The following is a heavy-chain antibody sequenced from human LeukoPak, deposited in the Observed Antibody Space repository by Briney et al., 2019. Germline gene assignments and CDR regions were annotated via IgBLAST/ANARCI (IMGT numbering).Heavy chain of an antibody. CDR2: ISGDGGSI. Sequence: GGSLRLSCAATGFAFDDYAMEWVRQAPGKGLGWVSLISGDGGSIHYADSVKGRFTISRDNSKNSLYLQMDGLRAEDTALYYCTKGAGNSYYLGDSWGQGTLVTVSS. CDR1: GFAFDDYA. V-gene: IGHV3-43*02. D-gene: IGHD3-10*01. CDR3: TKGAGNSYYLGDS. J-gene: IGHJ4*02.